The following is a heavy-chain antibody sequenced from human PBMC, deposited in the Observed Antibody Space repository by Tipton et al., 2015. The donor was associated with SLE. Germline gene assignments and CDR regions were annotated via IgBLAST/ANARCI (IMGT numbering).Heavy chain of an antibody. D-gene: IGHD2-2*01. CDR1: GAAISDYY. V-gene: IGHV4-4*07. J-gene: IGHJ5*02. CDR3: ARDRAVPAVVDP. CDR2: VYGTGST. Sequence: TLSLTCTVSGAAISDYYWCWIRQPAGKGLEWIGNVYGTGSTKYNPSLKSRVVMSVDRSKNQFSLKLSSVSAADTAVYYCARDRAVPAVVDPWGQGTLVTVSS.